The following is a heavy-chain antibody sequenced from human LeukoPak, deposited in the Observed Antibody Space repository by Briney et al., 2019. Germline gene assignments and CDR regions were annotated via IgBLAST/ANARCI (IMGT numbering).Heavy chain of an antibody. CDR2: IYYSGST. Sequence: SETLSLTCTVSGGSISSYCWSWIRQPPGKGLEWIGYIYYSGSTNYNPSLKSRVTISVDTSENQFSLKLSSVTAADTAVYYCAREQWYSGYDDYYYYGMDVWGQGTTVTVSS. V-gene: IGHV4-59*01. D-gene: IGHD5-12*01. CDR3: AREQWYSGYDDYYYYGMDV. CDR1: GGSISSYC. J-gene: IGHJ6*02.